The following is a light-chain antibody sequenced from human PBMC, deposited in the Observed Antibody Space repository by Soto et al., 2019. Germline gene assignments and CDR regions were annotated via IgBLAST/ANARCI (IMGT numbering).Light chain of an antibody. J-gene: IGKJ1*01. V-gene: IGKV3-15*01. Sequence: EIVFTQCPGTLSLSPGERATLSCRASLNVNSYLAWYQQKPGQAPRLLIYGASTRATGIPARFSGSGSGTEFTLTISSLQSEDFAVYYCQQYNKWPRTFGQGTKVDIK. CDR3: QQYNKWPRT. CDR2: GAS. CDR1: LNVNSY.